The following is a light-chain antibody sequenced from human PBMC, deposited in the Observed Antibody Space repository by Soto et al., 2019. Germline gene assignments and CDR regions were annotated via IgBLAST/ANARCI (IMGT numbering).Light chain of an antibody. CDR2: ENN. CDR3: GTWDSSLSVV. CDR1: SSNIGNNY. Sequence: QSVLTQPPSLSAAPGQKATISGSGSSSNIGNNYVSWYQQLPGTAPKLLIYENNKRPSGIPDRFSGSKSGTSATLGITGLQTGDEADYYCGTWDSSLSVVFGGGTKLTVL. V-gene: IGLV1-51*02. J-gene: IGLJ2*01.